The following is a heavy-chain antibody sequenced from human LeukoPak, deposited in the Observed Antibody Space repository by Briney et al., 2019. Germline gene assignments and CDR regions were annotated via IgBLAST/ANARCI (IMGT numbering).Heavy chain of an antibody. Sequence: SETLSLTCTVSGGSISSTDYHWGWIRQPPGKGLEWIGNIDYSGTTYYNPSLTSRVTISGDTSKKYFSLKLTSVTAADTAVYYCARQPSGSPGDYWGQGTLVTVSS. V-gene: IGHV4-39*01. CDR2: IDYSGTT. J-gene: IGHJ4*02. CDR1: GGSISSTDYH. CDR3: ARQPSGSPGDY. D-gene: IGHD1-26*01.